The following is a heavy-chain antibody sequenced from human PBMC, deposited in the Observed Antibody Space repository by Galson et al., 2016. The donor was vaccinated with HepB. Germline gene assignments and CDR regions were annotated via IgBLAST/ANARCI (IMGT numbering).Heavy chain of an antibody. D-gene: IGHD5-12*01. CDR1: GFTFSSYG. Sequence: SLRLSCAASGFTFSSYGMHWVRQAPGKGLEWVAVISYDGSNKYYADPVKGRFTISRDNSKNTLYLQMNSLRAEDTAVYYCAKDPKGYSGYGLFDYWGQGTLVTVSS. J-gene: IGHJ4*02. V-gene: IGHV3-30*18. CDR3: AKDPKGYSGYGLFDY. CDR2: ISYDGSNK.